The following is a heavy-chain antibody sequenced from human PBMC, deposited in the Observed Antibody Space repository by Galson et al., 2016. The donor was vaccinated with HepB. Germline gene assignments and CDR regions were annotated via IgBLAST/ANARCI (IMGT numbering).Heavy chain of an antibody. Sequence: SLRLSCAASGFDFRRYAMNWVRQAPGKGLQWLSYISSTGSSIYYADSVKGRLTVSRDNGRRSLFLQLDDLRDADTAIYYCARGPRWLQLGYYVDFWGQGVLFTVSS. J-gene: IGHJ4*02. CDR3: ARGPRWLQLGYYVDF. V-gene: IGHV3-48*02. CDR2: ISSTGSSI. CDR1: GFDFRRYA. D-gene: IGHD5-24*01.